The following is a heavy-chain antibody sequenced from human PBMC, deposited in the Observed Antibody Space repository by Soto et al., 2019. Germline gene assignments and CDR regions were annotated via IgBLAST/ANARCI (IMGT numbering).Heavy chain of an antibody. CDR3: ARGAFVVPAAMVAVH. CDR2: ISTSGKVV. Sequence: PGGSLRLSCEASGFSFSASYMSWIRQAPGKGLEWISYISTSGKVVNYADSVKGRFTISRDNANNSLYLQMNSLRVEDTAVCWGARGAFVVPAAMVAVHGGQGSLVTVSS. D-gene: IGHD2-2*01. V-gene: IGHV3-11*01. CDR1: GFSFSASY. J-gene: IGHJ4*02.